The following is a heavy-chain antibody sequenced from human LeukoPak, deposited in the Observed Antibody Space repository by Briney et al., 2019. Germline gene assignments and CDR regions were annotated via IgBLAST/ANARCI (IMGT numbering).Heavy chain of an antibody. CDR2: IIPIFGTA. D-gene: IGHD3-3*01. V-gene: IGHV1-69*13. CDR1: GGTFSSYA. J-gene: IGHJ6*02. Sequence: SVKVSCKASGGTFSSYAISWVRQAPGQGLEWMGGIIPIFGTANYAQKFQGRVTITADESTSTAYMELSSLRSEDTAVYYCASRPPDYDSAHYYYYGMDVWGQGTTVTVSS. CDR3: ASRPPDYDSAHYYYYGMDV.